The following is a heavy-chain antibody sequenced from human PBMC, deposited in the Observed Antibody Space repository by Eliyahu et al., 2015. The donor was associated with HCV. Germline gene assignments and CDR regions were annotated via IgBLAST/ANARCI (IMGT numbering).Heavy chain of an antibody. D-gene: IGHD6-19*01. CDR3: MRFQMDTSGWSSNYWYFDL. CDR1: GYSFXNYW. CDR2: VYPGDSDT. J-gene: IGHJ2*01. V-gene: IGHV5-51*03. Sequence: EVQLVQSGAEVKKPGESLKISXKGSGYSFXNYWIGWVRQMPGKGLEWMGIVYPGDSDTRYSPSFQGQVTISADKSIRTAYLQWSSLEASDTAIYYCMRFQMDTSGWSSNYWYFDLWGRGTLVTVSS.